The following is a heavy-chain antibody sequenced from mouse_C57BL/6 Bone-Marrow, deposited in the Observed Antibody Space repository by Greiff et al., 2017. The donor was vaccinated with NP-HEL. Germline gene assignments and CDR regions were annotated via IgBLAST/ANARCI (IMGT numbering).Heavy chain of an antibody. V-gene: IGHV14-4*01. D-gene: IGHD2-3*01. Sequence: VQLKQSGAELVRPGASVKLSCTASGFNIKDDYMHWVKQRPEQGLEWIGWIDPENGDTEYASKFQGKATITADTSSNTAYLQLSSLTSEDTAVYYCTTLYDPYAYWGQGTLVTVAA. J-gene: IGHJ3*01. CDR2: IDPENGDT. CDR1: GFNIKDDY. CDR3: TTLYDPYAY.